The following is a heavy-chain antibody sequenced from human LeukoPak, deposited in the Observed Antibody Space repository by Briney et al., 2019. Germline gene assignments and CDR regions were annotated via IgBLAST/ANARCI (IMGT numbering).Heavy chain of an antibody. CDR3: AREKSDRGGKETFDY. V-gene: IGHV3-23*01. D-gene: IGHD4-23*01. CDR1: GFTFSSYA. CDR2: ISSSGGWT. Sequence: QPGGSLRLSCAASGFTFSSYAMSWVRQAPGKGLEWVSAISSSGGWTYYADSVKGRFTISRDNAKNSLYLQMNSLRAEDTAVYYCAREKSDRGGKETFDYWGQGTLVTVPS. J-gene: IGHJ4*02.